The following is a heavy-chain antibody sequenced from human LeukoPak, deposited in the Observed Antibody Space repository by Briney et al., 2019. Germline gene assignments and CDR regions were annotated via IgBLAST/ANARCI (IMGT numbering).Heavy chain of an antibody. CDR1: GFTFSSYA. CDR2: ISGSGGST. V-gene: IGHV3-23*01. Sequence: PGGSLRLSCAASGFTFSSYAMSWVRKAPGKGLEWVSDISGSGGSTYDADSVKGRLTSSRDNSKNTLYLQMNSLRAEDTAVYYCAKSLVVTAAGNYWGQGTLVTVSS. J-gene: IGHJ4*02. CDR3: AKSLVVTAAGNY. D-gene: IGHD2-2*01.